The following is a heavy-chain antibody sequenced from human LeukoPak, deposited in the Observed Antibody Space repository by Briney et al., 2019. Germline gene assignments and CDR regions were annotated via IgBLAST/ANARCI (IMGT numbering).Heavy chain of an antibody. D-gene: IGHD3-22*01. CDR2: ISSDGSST. V-gene: IGHV3-74*01. J-gene: IGHJ4*02. CDR3: ARSMIFPPDSFDY. CDR1: GFTFSSYW. Sequence: GGSLRLSCAASGFTFSSYWMHWVRQAPGKGLVWVSRISSDGSSTSYADSVKGRFTISRDNAKNTPYLQMNSLRAEDTAVYYCARSMIFPPDSFDYWGQGTLVTVSS.